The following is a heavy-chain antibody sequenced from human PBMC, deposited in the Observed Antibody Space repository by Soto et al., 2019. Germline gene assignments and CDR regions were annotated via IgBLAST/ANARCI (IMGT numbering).Heavy chain of an antibody. D-gene: IGHD4-17*01. J-gene: IGHJ4*02. CDR2: ISGSGGRK. CDR3: AKDRPYGDYGAGGDY. V-gene: IGHV3-23*01. CDR1: GFTFSSYA. Sequence: GGSLRLSGAASGFTFSSYAMSWVRRAPGKGLEGVSAISGSGGRKYYADSVKGRFTISRDNSKNTLYLQMNSLRAEDTAVYYCAKDRPYGDYGAGGDYWGQGTLVTVSS.